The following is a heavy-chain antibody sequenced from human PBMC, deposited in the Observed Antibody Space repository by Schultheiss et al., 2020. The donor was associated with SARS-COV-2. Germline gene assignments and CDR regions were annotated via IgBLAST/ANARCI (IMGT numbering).Heavy chain of an antibody. J-gene: IGHJ4*02. CDR3: AREGAVAGQNFDY. Sequence: ASVKVSCKASGYTFTSYDINWVRQATGQGLEWMGWMNPNSGNTGYAQKFQGRVTMTRDTSISTAYMELSRLRSDDTAVYYCAREGAVAGQNFDYWGQGTLVTVSS. CDR1: GYTFTSYD. D-gene: IGHD6-19*01. CDR2: MNPNSGNT. V-gene: IGHV1-8*01.